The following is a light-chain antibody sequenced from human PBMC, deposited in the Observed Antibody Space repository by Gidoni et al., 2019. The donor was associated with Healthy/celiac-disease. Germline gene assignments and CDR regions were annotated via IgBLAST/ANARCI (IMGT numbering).Light chain of an antibody. V-gene: IGKV3-15*01. Sequence: DIVMTQSPATLSVSPGERATLSCRSSQSVNSNLAWYHQKPGQAPRLLIYGASTRATGSPARFSGSGSGTEFTLTISSLQSEDFAVYYCQQYNNWPPITFGQGTRLEIK. J-gene: IGKJ5*01. CDR1: QSVNSN. CDR3: QQYNNWPPIT. CDR2: GAS.